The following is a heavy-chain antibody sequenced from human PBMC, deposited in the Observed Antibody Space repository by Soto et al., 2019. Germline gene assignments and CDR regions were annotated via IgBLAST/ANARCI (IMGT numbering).Heavy chain of an antibody. CDR3: AXXXXXXXXXXFAMDV. CDR1: GDXVXXXNX. Sequence: QVQLQESGPGLLKPSGTLALSCAVSGDXVXXXNXWXXVRQPXGKGLEWIGDIFHTGITNSNPSLKSRVTMSVDKSKNQFSXKLTSXTXAXTAXXXXAXXXXXXXXXXFAMDVWGQGTTVTVSS. V-gene: IGHV4-4*02. CDR2: IFHTGIT. J-gene: IGHJ6*02.